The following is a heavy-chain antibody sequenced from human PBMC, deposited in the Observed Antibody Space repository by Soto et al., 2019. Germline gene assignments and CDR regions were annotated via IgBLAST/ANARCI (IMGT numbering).Heavy chain of an antibody. Sequence: SQTLSLTFVITGDSVSSNSSGWSCVRQSPSRGLEWLGRTYYRSKWYYEYAVSVRGRITINPDTSKNQYSLQLNSVTPEDTAVYFCARGEQYSGRIFDYWGQGTLVTVSS. CDR2: TYYRSKWYY. CDR1: GDSVSSNSSG. V-gene: IGHV6-1*01. CDR3: ARGEQYSGRIFDY. D-gene: IGHD1-26*01. J-gene: IGHJ4*01.